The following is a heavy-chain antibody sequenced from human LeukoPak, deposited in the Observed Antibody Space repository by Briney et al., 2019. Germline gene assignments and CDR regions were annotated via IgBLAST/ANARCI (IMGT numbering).Heavy chain of an antibody. Sequence: ASVKVSCKASGYTFTGYYMHWVRQAPGQGLEWMGWINPNSGGTNYAQKFQGRVTMTWDTSTSTAYMELSRLTSDDTAMYYCARGRSVAVAVWSPPIDYWGQGTLVTVSS. CDR3: ARGRSVAVAVWSPPIDY. CDR2: INPNSGGT. V-gene: IGHV1-2*02. CDR1: GYTFTGYY. D-gene: IGHD6-19*01. J-gene: IGHJ4*02.